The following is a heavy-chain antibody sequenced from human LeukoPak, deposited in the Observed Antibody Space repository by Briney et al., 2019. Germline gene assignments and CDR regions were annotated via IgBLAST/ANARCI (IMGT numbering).Heavy chain of an antibody. CDR3: ASTSSSSAGAFDY. CDR1: GGSFSGYY. CDR2: INHSGST. J-gene: IGHJ4*02. V-gene: IGHV4-34*01. Sequence: SETLSLTCAVYGGSFSGYYWSWIRQPPGKGLEWIGEINHSGSTNYNPSLKSRVTISVDTSKNQFSLKLSSVTAADTAVYYCASTSSSSAGAFDYWGQGTLVTVSS. D-gene: IGHD6-6*01.